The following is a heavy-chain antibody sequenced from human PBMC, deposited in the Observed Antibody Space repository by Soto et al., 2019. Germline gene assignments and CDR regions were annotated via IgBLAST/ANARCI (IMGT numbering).Heavy chain of an antibody. D-gene: IGHD6-19*01. J-gene: IGHJ4*02. Sequence: GGSLRLSCAASGFTFDDYAMHWVRQAPGKGPEWVSGISWIGINIDYADSVKGRFTISRDSAKNSLYLQMNSLRPEDTAFYFCAKSLGWLVHRELDYWGQGTLVTVSS. V-gene: IGHV3-9*01. CDR1: GFTFDDYA. CDR2: ISWIGINI. CDR3: AKSLGWLVHRELDY.